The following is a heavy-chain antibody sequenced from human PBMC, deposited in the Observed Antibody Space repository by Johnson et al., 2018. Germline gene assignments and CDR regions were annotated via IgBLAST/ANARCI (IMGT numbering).Heavy chain of an antibody. D-gene: IGHD3-3*01. J-gene: IGHJ6*03. CDR1: GFTFSSYS. CDR2: ISSYGGSP. Sequence: VQLVESGGGLVQPGGSLRLSCAASGFTFSSYSMNWVRQAPGEGLEFVSGISSYGGSPYYANSVKGSFTIFRDNSKNTLYLQRGSLRTEDMAVYYCARPLRFWARDYYYMDVWGKGTTVTVSS. V-gene: IGHV3-64*01. CDR3: ARPLRFWARDYYYMDV.